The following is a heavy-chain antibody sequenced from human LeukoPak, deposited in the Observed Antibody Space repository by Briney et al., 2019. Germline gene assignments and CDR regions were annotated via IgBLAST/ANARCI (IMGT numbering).Heavy chain of an antibody. CDR1: GFTFKNYW. Sequence: PGGSLRLSCAASGFTFKNYWMTWVRQAPGRGLEWVAHIKHDAGEIYYVDSVKGRVTISRDNANNSLYLQLHSLRAEDTAVYYCARVTVTGGIDWWGQGTLVTVSS. CDR2: IKHDAGEI. D-gene: IGHD4-17*01. V-gene: IGHV3-7*01. CDR3: ARVTVTGGIDW. J-gene: IGHJ4*02.